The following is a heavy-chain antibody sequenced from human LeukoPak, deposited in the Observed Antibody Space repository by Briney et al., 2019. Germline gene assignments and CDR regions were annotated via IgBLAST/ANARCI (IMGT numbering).Heavy chain of an antibody. V-gene: IGHV1-18*01. CDR2: ISAYTGNT. J-gene: IGHJ4*02. CDR1: GYTFTTFG. CDR3: ARVASTTCDCPDYFDY. D-gene: IGHD2-2*01. Sequence: ASVKVSCKASGYTFTTFGIIWVRQAPGQGLEWMGWISAYTGNTNYAPKFQGRVTVTTDTSTSTAHMELRSLTSDDTAVYYCARVASTTCDCPDYFDYWGQGTLVTVSS.